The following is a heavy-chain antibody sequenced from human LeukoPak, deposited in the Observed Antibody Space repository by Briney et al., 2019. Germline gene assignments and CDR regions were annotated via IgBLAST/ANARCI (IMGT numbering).Heavy chain of an antibody. CDR1: GGTFSSYA. CDR3: ARRAMDGYNHLYYFDY. Sequence: GASVKVSCKASGGTFSSYAISWVRQAPGQGLEWMGGIIPIFGTANYAQKFQGRVTITADESTSTAYMELSSLRSEDTAVYYCARRAMDGYNHLYYFDYWGQGTLVTVSS. V-gene: IGHV1-69*13. D-gene: IGHD5-24*01. J-gene: IGHJ4*02. CDR2: IIPIFGTA.